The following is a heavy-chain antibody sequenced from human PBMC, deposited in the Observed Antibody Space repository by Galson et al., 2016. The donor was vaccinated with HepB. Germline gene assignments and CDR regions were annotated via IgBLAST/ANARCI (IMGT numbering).Heavy chain of an antibody. CDR2: ISDSGSNT. D-gene: IGHD1-26*01. J-gene: IGHJ4*02. Sequence: SLRLSCAASGFIFSSCGMSWVRQAPGKGLEWVSTISDSGSNTHYADSVGGRFTISRDNSKNTLYLQMKSLRAEDTAVYDCAKDVGGEAFFEYWGQGALVTVSS. CDR1: GFIFSSCG. CDR3: AKDVGGEAFFEY. V-gene: IGHV3-23*01.